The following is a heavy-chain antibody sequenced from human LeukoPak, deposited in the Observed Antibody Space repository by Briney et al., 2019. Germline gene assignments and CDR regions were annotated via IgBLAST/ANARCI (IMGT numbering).Heavy chain of an antibody. J-gene: IGHJ4*02. D-gene: IGHD3-22*01. Sequence: ASVKVSCKASGYTFTTYPISWVRQAPRQGLEWMGWISSYNNNTDYAQKFQGRVTMTTDASTSTAYMELRSLRSDDTAIYYCARVLSSRYLAYYFDSWGQGTLVTVSS. CDR3: ARVLSSRYLAYYFDS. CDR1: GYTFTTYP. V-gene: IGHV1-18*01. CDR2: ISSYNNNT.